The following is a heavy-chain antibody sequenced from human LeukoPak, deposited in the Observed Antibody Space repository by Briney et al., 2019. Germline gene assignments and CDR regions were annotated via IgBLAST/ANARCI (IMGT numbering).Heavy chain of an antibody. J-gene: IGHJ4*02. CDR2: ISGSGGST. CDR3: AKSCGDCKSLDY. Sequence: GGSLRLSCAASGFTFSSYAMSWVRQAPGKGLEWVSGISGSGGSTYHADSVKGRFTISRDNSKNTLYLQMNSLRDEDTAVYYCAKSCGDCKSLDYWGQGTLVTVSS. D-gene: IGHD2-21*02. CDR1: GFTFSSYA. V-gene: IGHV3-23*01.